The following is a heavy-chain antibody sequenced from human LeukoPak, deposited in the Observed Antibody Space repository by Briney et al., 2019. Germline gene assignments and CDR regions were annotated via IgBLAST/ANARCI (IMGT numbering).Heavy chain of an antibody. J-gene: IGHJ4*02. CDR3: ARDRNYYDHNGNFDY. Sequence: ASVKVSCKASGFTFSGYYMHWVRQAPGQGLEWMGWINPNSGGTNYAQKFQGRVTLTRDTSLSTAYMELSRLRSDDTAVYYCARDRNYYDHNGNFDYWGQGTLVTVSS. D-gene: IGHD3-22*01. CDR1: GFTFSGYY. V-gene: IGHV1-2*02. CDR2: INPNSGGT.